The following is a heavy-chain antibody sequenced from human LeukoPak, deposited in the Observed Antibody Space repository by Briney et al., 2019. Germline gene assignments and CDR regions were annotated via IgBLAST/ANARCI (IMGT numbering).Heavy chain of an antibody. CDR3: ARENSRGHFDI. CDR2: ISSSSSYT. V-gene: IGHV3-11*05. J-gene: IGHJ3*02. D-gene: IGHD6-13*01. Sequence: GGSLRLSCAASGFTFSDYYMSWVRQAPGKGLEWVSYISSSSSYTNYADSVKGRFTISRDNDKNSLYLQMNSLRAEDTAVYYCARENSRGHFDIWGQGTMVTVSS. CDR1: GFTFSDYY.